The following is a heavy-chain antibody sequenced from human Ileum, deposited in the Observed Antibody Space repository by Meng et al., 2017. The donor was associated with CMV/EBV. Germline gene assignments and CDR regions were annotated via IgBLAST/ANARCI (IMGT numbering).Heavy chain of an antibody. CDR1: GFSFNTYS. CDR2: IYADGGS. V-gene: IGHV3-23*03. J-gene: IGHJ4*02. CDR3: AKSRLSD. Sequence: GESLKISCGASGFSFNTYSMTWVRQSPGKGLEWVSLIYADGGSHYIDSVKGRFTISRDNSKNTLYLEMNSLRVDDTAVYYCAKSRLSDCGPGTVVTVSS.